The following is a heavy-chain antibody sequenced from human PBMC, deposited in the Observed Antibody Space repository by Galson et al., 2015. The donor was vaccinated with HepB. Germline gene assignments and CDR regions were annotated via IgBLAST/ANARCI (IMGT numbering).Heavy chain of an antibody. D-gene: IGHD3-22*01. CDR3: AREPNYDISSYYLDY. J-gene: IGHJ4*02. CDR1: GFTFSNYP. Sequence: SLRLSCAASGFTFSNYPMNWVRQAPGKGLEWVSYISSSSTIYYADSVKGRFTISRDNAKNSLYLQMNSLRAEDTAVYYCAREPNYDISSYYLDYWGQGTLVTVPS. V-gene: IGHV3-48*01. CDR2: ISSSSTI.